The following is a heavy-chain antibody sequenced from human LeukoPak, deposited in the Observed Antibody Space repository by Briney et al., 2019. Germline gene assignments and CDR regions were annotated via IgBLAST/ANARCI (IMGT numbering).Heavy chain of an antibody. CDR2: INHSGST. CDR3: ARPRRYNSSWYGPFDY. Sequence: SETLSLTCAVYGGSFSGYYWSWIRQPPGKGLEWIGEINHSGSTNYNPSLKSRVTISVDTSKNQFSLELSSVTAADTAVYYCARPRRYNSSWYGPFDYWGQGTLVTVSS. V-gene: IGHV4-34*01. CDR1: GGSFSGYY. J-gene: IGHJ4*02. D-gene: IGHD6-13*01.